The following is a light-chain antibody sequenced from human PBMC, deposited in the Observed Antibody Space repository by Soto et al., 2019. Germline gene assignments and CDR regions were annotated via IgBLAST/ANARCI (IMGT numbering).Light chain of an antibody. V-gene: IGKV1D-13*01. CDR1: QGIRND. CDR2: DAS. Sequence: AVQLTQSPSSLSASVGDRVTITCRASQGIRNDLGWYQQKPGKAPKLLMYDASSLESGVPSRFSVSGSGTEFTLTISSLQPDDFATYYCQQYFNYTSFGQGTKVDIK. J-gene: IGKJ1*01. CDR3: QQYFNYTS.